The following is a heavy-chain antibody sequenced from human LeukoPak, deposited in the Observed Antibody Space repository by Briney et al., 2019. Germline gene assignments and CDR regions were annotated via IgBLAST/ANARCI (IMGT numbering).Heavy chain of an antibody. CDR3: ARHGRIRNSYGYGGNWFDP. J-gene: IGHJ5*02. CDR1: GGSFSGYY. D-gene: IGHD5-18*01. CDR2: INHSGST. Sequence: PSETLSLTCAVYGGSFSGYYWSWIRQPPGKGLEWIGEINHSGSTNYNPSLKSRVTISVDTSKNQFSLKLSSVTAADTAVYYCARHGRIRNSYGYGGNWFDPWGQGTLVTVSS. V-gene: IGHV4-34*01.